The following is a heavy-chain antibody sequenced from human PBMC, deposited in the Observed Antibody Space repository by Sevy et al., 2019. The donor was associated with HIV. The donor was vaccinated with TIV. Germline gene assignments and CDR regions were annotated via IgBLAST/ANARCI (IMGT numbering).Heavy chain of an antibody. Sequence: GGSLRLSCAASGFTFSSYGMHWVRQAPGKGLEWVAVISSDGSNKYYADSAKGRFTISRDNSKNTLYLQMNSLRAEDTAVYYCAKDRYYYDSSGYYYYFDYWGQGTLVTVSS. CDR1: GFTFSSYG. D-gene: IGHD3-22*01. J-gene: IGHJ4*02. CDR3: AKDRYYYDSSGYYYYFDY. CDR2: ISSDGSNK. V-gene: IGHV3-30*18.